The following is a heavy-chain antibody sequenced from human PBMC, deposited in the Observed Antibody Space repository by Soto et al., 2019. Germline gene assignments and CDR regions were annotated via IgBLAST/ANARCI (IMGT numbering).Heavy chain of an antibody. CDR2: IKTKTDGGTT. CDR3: TTATVGYRVGVWYYFDY. Sequence: EVQLVESGGGLVEPGGSLRLSCAASGFTFSNAWMRWVRQVPGKGLEWVGRIKTKTDGGTTDYAAPVEGRFTISRDDSQNTRYLQMNSLKTEDTAVYYCTTATVGYRVGVWYYFDYWGQGTLVTVSS. CDR1: GFTFSNAW. D-gene: IGHD5-12*01. V-gene: IGHV3-15*01. J-gene: IGHJ4*02.